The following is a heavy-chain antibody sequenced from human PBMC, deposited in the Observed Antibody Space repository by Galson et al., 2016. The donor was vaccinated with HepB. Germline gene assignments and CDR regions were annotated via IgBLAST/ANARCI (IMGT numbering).Heavy chain of an antibody. CDR1: GYPFTKFA. V-gene: IGHV1-3*01. Sequence: SVKVSCKASGYPFTKFAMHWVRQAPGQRLEWMGWINAGSGNTKSSQKIQGRVTITRDTSASTAYMELSSLRSEDTAVYYCARGWVDDWGQGTLVTVSS. D-gene: IGHD1-26*01. J-gene: IGHJ4*02. CDR3: ARGWVDD. CDR2: INAGSGNT.